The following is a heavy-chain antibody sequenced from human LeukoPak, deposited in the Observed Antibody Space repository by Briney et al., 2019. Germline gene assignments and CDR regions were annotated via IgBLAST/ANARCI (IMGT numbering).Heavy chain of an antibody. Sequence: PGGSLRLSCAASGFTVSSNYMSWVRLAPGKGLEWVSVIYSGGSTYYADSVKGRFTISRDNSKNTLYLQMNSLRAEDTAVYYCARDNSGNGNFDYWGQGTLVTVSS. CDR2: IYSGGST. CDR1: GFTVSSNY. CDR3: ARDNSGNGNFDY. D-gene: IGHD5-12*01. V-gene: IGHV3-53*01. J-gene: IGHJ4*02.